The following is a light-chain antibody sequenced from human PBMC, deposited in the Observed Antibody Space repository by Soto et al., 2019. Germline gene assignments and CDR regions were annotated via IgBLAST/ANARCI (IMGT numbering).Light chain of an antibody. V-gene: IGLV2-23*01. J-gene: IGLJ1*01. CDR1: STDVGNYNL. CDR2: EAS. Sequence: QSVLTQPASVSGSPGQSITISCTVTSTDVGNYNLVSWYQQHPGKAPKLVIYEASKRPSGVSNRLSASKSGNTASLTISGLQAEDEADYYCCSYAGSSTYVFGTGTKVTVL. CDR3: CSYAGSSTYV.